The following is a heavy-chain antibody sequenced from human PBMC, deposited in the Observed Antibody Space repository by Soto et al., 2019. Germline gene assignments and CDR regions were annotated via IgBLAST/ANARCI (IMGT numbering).Heavy chain of an antibody. V-gene: IGHV3-30*18. Sequence: GGSLILSCAASGFTFSSYGMHWVRQAPGKGLEWVAILSYDGTNKYNEDSVRGRFTISRDNSRNTLYLQMNNLSAEDTAVYYCAKGRSPSSGHFYSCGRDVGGQGTTVTVSS. CDR1: GFTFSSYG. CDR2: LSYDGTNK. J-gene: IGHJ6*02. CDR3: AKGRSPSSGHFYSCGRDV. D-gene: IGHD6-6*01.